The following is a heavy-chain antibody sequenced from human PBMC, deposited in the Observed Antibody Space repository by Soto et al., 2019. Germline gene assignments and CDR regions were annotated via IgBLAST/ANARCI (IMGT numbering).Heavy chain of an antibody. D-gene: IGHD3-10*01. J-gene: IGHJ4*02. Sequence: QVQLVESGGGVVQPGRSLRLSCAASGFTFSSYDMHWVRQAPGKGLEWVAVIWYDGNMIYYADSVKGRFTISRDNSKNTLYLQMNSLRAEDTAVYYCARVGNYGFVYWGQGTLVTVSS. CDR2: IWYDGNMI. V-gene: IGHV3-33*01. CDR3: ARVGNYGFVY. CDR1: GFTFSSYD.